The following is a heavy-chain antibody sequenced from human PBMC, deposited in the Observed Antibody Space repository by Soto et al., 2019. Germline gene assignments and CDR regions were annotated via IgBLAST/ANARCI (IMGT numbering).Heavy chain of an antibody. CDR2: ISAYNGNT. Sequence: QVQLVQSGAEVKKPGASVKVSCKASGYTFSSYGISWVRQAPGQGLEWMGWISAYNGNTNYAQKLQGRVTMTTDTSTSTGYMELRSLRSDDTAVYYCASSYCGGDCSVLYYYYGMDVWGQGTTVTVSS. CDR1: GYTFSSYG. D-gene: IGHD2-21*02. CDR3: ASSYCGGDCSVLYYYYGMDV. V-gene: IGHV1-18*01. J-gene: IGHJ6*02.